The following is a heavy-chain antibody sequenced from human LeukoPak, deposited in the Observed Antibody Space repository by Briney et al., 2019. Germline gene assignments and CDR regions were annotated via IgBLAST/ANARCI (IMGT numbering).Heavy chain of an antibody. CDR3: ARGGKVVPFDY. D-gene: IGHD3-22*01. CDR1: GDSISSGDYY. V-gene: IGHV4-61*02. Sequence: SETLSLTCTVSGDSISSGDYYWSWIRQPAGKGLEWIGRISSSGSTNYNPSLKSRVTISVDTSKNQFSLNLSSVTAADTAVYYCARGGKVVPFDYWGQGTLVIVSS. CDR2: ISSSGST. J-gene: IGHJ4*02.